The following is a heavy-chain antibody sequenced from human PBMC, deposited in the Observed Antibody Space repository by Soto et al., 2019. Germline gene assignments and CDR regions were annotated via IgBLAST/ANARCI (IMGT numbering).Heavy chain of an antibody. Sequence: GGSLSLSCAASGFTFSSYAMSWVRQAPGKGLEWVSAISGSGGSTYYADSVKGRFTISRDNSKNTLYLQMNSLRAEDTAVYYCAKAGAGSSAYYYYYGMDVWGQGTTVTVS. CDR3: AKAGAGSSAYYYYYGMDV. V-gene: IGHV3-23*01. CDR1: GFTFSSYA. D-gene: IGHD1-26*01. CDR2: ISGSGGST. J-gene: IGHJ6*02.